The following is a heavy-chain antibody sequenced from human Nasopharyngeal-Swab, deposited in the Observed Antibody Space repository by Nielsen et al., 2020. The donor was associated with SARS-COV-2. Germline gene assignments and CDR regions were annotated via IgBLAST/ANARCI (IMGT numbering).Heavy chain of an antibody. J-gene: IGHJ6*02. CDR1: GFNFDDYA. CDR2: ISWNSGSI. Sequence: SLKISCAASGFNFDDYAMHWARQAPGKGLEWVPGISWNSGSIGHADSVKGRFIISRDNAKNSLYLQMNSLKTEGTALYYCARARVRGLFGDYGMDVWGQGTTVTVSS. D-gene: IGHD3-10*01. V-gene: IGHV3-9*01. CDR3: ARARVRGLFGDYGMDV.